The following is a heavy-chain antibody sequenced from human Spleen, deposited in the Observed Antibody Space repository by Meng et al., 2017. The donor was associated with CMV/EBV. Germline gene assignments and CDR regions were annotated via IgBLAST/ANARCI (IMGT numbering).Heavy chain of an antibody. CDR1: GFTFSNYG. Sequence: GESLKISCAASGFTFSNYGMHWVRQAPGKGLEWVTIISNDGSEKYYADSVKGRFTVSRDNSKKTLYLQMNRLTTEDMGVYYCARGLFYWGQGTLVTVSS. CDR2: ISNDGSEK. V-gene: IGHV3-30*19. CDR3: ARGLFY. J-gene: IGHJ4*02.